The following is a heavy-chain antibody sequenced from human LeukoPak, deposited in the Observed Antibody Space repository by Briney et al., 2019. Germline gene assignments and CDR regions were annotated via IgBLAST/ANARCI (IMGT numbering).Heavy chain of an antibody. J-gene: IGHJ4*02. CDR3: ASSNGGKIVPFDY. D-gene: IGHD4-23*01. CDR2: MSTSGSA. V-gene: IGHV4-4*08. Sequence: SETLSLTSTVSGDSIGIVYLSWFRQPPGRGLKYIGYMSTSGSADYSPSLKSRVAMSVDTSKSQFSLRLSYVTAADTAVYYCASSNGGKIVPFDYWGQGTLVTVSS. CDR1: GDSIGIVY.